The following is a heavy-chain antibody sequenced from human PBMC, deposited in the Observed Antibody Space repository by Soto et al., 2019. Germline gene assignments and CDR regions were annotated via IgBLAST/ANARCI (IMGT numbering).Heavy chain of an antibody. Sequence: ASVKVSCKASGYTFTGYYMHWVRQAPGQGLEWMGWINPNSGGTNYAQKFQGWVTMTRDTSISTAYMELSRLRSDDTAVYYCARVGESGLAELNYFDYWGQGTLVTVS. V-gene: IGHV1-2*04. CDR2: INPNSGGT. CDR1: GYTFTGYY. J-gene: IGHJ4*02. CDR3: ARVGESGLAELNYFDY. D-gene: IGHD3-16*01.